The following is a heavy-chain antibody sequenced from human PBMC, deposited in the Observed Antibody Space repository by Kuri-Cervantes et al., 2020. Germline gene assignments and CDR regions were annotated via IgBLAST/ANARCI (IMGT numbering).Heavy chain of an antibody. CDR2: IKQDGSEK. CDR3: TYGSGSYYKTPFDY. Sequence: GESLKISCAASGFTFSGYWMTWVRQAPGKGLEWVANIKQDGSEKYYVDSAKGRFTISRDNAKNSLYLQMNSLRAEDTAVYYCTYGSGSYYKTPFDYWGQGTLVTVSS. CDR1: GFTFSGYW. D-gene: IGHD3-10*01. V-gene: IGHV3-7*01. J-gene: IGHJ4*02.